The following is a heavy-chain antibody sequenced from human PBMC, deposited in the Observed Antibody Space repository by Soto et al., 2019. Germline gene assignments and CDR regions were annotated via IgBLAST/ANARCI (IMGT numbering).Heavy chain of an antibody. CDR2: IYYRGNT. CDR3: ARVWSRAGYSNGH. D-gene: IGHD1-1*01. Sequence: QVQLQESGPGLVKPSQTLSLTCTVSGGSVSSGDYYWTWIRQPPGKGLEWIGYIYYRGNTHYNPSLKSRVKLSVDPPKNQFSLTRSSVTAESTAVYYCARVWSRAGYSNGHWGQGTVVTVSS. V-gene: IGHV4-30-4*01. CDR1: GGSVSSGDYY. J-gene: IGHJ4*02.